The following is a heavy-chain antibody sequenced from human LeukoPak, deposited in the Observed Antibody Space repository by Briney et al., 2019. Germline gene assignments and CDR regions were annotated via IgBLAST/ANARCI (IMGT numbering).Heavy chain of an antibody. CDR2: IIPIFGTA. CDR1: GGTFSSYA. CDR3: ASPRSGSYYYDSSGYYLFDY. Sequence: SVKVSCKASGGTFSSYAISWVRQAPGQGLEWMGRIIPIFGTANYAQKFQGRVTITTDESTSTAYMELSSLRSEDTAVYYCASPRSGSYYYDSSGYYLFDYWGQGTLVTVSS. J-gene: IGHJ4*02. V-gene: IGHV1-69*05. D-gene: IGHD3-22*01.